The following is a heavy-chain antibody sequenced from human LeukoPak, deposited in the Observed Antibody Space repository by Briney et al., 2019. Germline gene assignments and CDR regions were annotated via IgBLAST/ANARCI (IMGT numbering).Heavy chain of an antibody. D-gene: IGHD1-26*01. CDR3: ARDPDSGSYGNYYYYFMDV. V-gene: IGHV3-21*01. Sequence: PGGSLRLSCAASGFTFSSYNMNWVRQAPGKGLEWVSSITSGSSYIYYADSVKGRFTISRDNAKNSLYLQMNSLRAEDTAVYYCARDPDSGSYGNYYYYFMDVWGKGTTVTISS. CDR1: GFTFSSYN. J-gene: IGHJ6*03. CDR2: ITSGSSYI.